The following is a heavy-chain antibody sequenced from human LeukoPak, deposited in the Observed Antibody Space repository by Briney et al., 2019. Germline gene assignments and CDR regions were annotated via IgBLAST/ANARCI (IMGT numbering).Heavy chain of an antibody. J-gene: IGHJ5*02. CDR1: GYTFTSYD. V-gene: IGHV1-8*03. CDR2: MNRNSGNT. CDR3: ARGCRSSTRVNWFDP. D-gene: IGHD2-2*01. Sequence: ASVKVSCKASGYTFTSYDINWVRQATGQGLEWMGRMNRNSGNTGYAQKFQGRVTITRNTSISTAYMELSSLRSEDTAVYYCARGCRSSTRVNWFDPWGQGTLVTVSS.